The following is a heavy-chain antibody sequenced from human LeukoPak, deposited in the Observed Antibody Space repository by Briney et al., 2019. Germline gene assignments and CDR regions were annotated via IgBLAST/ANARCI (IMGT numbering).Heavy chain of an antibody. CDR3: VSGDYFAY. D-gene: IGHD4-17*01. CDR2: IKQDGSEK. Sequence: GGSLRLSCAASGFTFSNYWMNWVRQAPGKGPEWVANIKQDGSEKYYVDSVKGRFTISRDNAKNSLYLQMNRLRVEDTAVYYCVSGDYFAYWGQGTLVTVSS. CDR1: GFTFSNYW. V-gene: IGHV3-7*01. J-gene: IGHJ4*02.